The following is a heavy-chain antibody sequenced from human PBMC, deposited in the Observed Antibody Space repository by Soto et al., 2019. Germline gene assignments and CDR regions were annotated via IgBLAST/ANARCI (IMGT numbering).Heavy chain of an antibody. J-gene: IGHJ4*02. CDR2: IYYSGST. V-gene: IGHV4-59*01. D-gene: IGHD5-18*01. CDR1: GGSISSYY. Sequence: SETLSLTCTVSGGSISSYYWSWIRQPPGKGLEWIGYIYYSGSTNYNPSLKSRVTISVDTSKDQFSLKLSSVTAADTAVYYCARGGWNSYALDYWGQGTLVTAPQ. CDR3: ARGGWNSYALDY.